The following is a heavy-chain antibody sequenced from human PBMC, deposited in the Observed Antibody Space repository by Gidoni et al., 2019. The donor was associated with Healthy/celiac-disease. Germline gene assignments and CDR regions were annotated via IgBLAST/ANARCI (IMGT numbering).Heavy chain of an antibody. CDR1: GFTFSSYA. CDR2: ISGSGGST. V-gene: IGHV3-23*01. D-gene: IGHD3-10*01. CDR3: AKDLSREVGSGSYYPLDY. J-gene: IGHJ4*02. Sequence: EVQLLESGGGLVQPGGSLRLSCAASGFTFSSYAMSWVRQAPGKGLEWVSAISGSGGSTYYADSVQGRFTISRDNSKNTLYLQMNSLRAEDTAVYYCAKDLSREVGSGSYYPLDYWGQGTLVTVSS.